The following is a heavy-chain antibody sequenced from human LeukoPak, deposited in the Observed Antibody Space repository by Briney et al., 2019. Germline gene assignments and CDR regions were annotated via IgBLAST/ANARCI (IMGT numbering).Heavy chain of an antibody. CDR1: GGSFSGYY. Sequence: SETLSLTCAVYGGSFSGYYWSWIRQPPGKGLEWIGEINHSGSTNYNPSLKSRVTISVDTSKNQFSLKLSSVTAADTAVYYCARGGGPSSGYSSNWYEGGYYYYGMDVWGQGTTVTVSS. CDR3: ARGGGPSSGYSSNWYEGGYYYYGMDV. CDR2: INHSGST. V-gene: IGHV4-34*01. D-gene: IGHD6-13*01. J-gene: IGHJ6*02.